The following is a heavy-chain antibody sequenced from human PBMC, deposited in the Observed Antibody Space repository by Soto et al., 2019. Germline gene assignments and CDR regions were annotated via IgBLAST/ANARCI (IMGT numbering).Heavy chain of an antibody. J-gene: IGHJ3*02. Sequence: PGGSLRLSCAASGFTFSSYAMHWVRQAPGKGLEWVAVISYDGSNKYYADSVKGRFTISRDNSKNTLYLQMNSLRAEDTAVYYCAIDKEMATIDALDIWGQGTMVTVCS. CDR2: ISYDGSNK. CDR3: AIDKEMATIDALDI. CDR1: GFTFSSYA. D-gene: IGHD5-12*01. V-gene: IGHV3-30-3*01.